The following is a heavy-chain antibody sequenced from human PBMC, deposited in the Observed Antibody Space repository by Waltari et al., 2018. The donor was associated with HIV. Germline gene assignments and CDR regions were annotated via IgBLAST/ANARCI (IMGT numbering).Heavy chain of an antibody. J-gene: IGHJ4*02. Sequence: GDSVSSGTAAWHWIRQSPSRGLEWLGRTYYRSKWSTDYAESVRGRISITPDTDNNQFSLHLTSVTAADTAVYFCARDSYSLDFWGLGTQVLVSS. D-gene: IGHD4-4*01. CDR1: GDSVSSGTAA. CDR3: ARDSYSLDF. V-gene: IGHV6-1*01. CDR2: TYYRSKWST.